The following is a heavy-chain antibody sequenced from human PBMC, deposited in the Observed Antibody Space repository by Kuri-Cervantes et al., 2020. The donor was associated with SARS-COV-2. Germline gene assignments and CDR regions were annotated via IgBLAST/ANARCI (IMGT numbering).Heavy chain of an antibody. CDR3: ARDFGDY. J-gene: IGHJ4*02. Sequence: GSLRLSCVVSNDSISSSNWWSWVRQPPGKGLEWIGEIYHSGSTNYNPSLKSRFTISIDKPKNQFSLKLSFVTAADTAVYYCARDFGDYWGQGTLVTVSS. CDR1: NDSISSSNW. CDR2: IYHSGST. V-gene: IGHV4-4*02. D-gene: IGHD3-10*01.